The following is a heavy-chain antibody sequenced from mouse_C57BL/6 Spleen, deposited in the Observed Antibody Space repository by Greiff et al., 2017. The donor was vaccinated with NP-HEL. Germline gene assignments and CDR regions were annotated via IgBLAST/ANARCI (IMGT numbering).Heavy chain of an antibody. V-gene: IGHV5-16*01. CDR2: INYDGSST. CDR1: GFTFSDYY. D-gene: IGHD2-10*01. J-gene: IGHJ1*03. CDR3: ARDHLLAYFDV. Sequence: EVHLVESEGGLVQPGSSMKLSCTASGFTFSDYYMAWVRQVPEKGLEWVANINYDGSSTYYLDSLKSRFIISRDNAKNILYLQMSSLKSEDTATYYCARDHLLAYFDVWGTGTTVTVSS.